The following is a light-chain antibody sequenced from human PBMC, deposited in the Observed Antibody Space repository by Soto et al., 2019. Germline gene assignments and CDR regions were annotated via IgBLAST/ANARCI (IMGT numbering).Light chain of an antibody. CDR2: EGT. CDR3: CSYASSSSYV. V-gene: IGLV2-23*01. Sequence: SAQIQPASVSGSPGQSITISCSGTTRDVGGYNLVSWYQQHTAKAPKLLIYEGTQRPSGVSRRFSGSKSGNTASLTISGLQAEDEADYYCCSYASSSSYVFGTGTKVTVL. J-gene: IGLJ1*01. CDR1: TRDVGGYNL.